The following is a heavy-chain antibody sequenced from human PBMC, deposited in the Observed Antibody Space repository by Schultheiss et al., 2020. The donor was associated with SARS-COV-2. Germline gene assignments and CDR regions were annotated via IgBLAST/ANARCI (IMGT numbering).Heavy chain of an antibody. V-gene: IGHV4-59*12. CDR3: ARGYSGYDPGDY. CDR1: GGSISSYY. D-gene: IGHD5-12*01. J-gene: IGHJ4*02. Sequence: SETLSLTCTVSGGSISSYYWSWIRQPPGKGLEWIGYIYYSGSTNYNPSLKSRVTISVDTSKNQFSLKLSSVTAADTAVYYCARGYSGYDPGDYWGQGTLVTVSS. CDR2: IYYSGST.